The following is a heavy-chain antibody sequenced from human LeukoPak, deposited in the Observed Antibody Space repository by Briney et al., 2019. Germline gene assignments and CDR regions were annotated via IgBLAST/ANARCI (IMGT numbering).Heavy chain of an antibody. V-gene: IGHV7-4-1*02. Sequence: ASVKVPCKASGYTFTSYAMNWVRQAPGQGLEWMGWINTNTGNPTYAQGFTGRFVFSLDTSVSTAYLQISSLKAEDTAVYYCARDVGYSGYGPLYGMDVWGQGTTVTVSS. CDR3: ARDVGYSGYGPLYGMDV. CDR1: GYTFTSYA. D-gene: IGHD5-12*01. CDR2: INTNTGNP. J-gene: IGHJ6*02.